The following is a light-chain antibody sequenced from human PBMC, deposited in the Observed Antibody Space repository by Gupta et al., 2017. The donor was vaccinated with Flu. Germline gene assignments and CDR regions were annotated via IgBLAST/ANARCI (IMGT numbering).Light chain of an antibody. CDR1: QGISTW. V-gene: IGKV1D-16*01. Sequence: DIQMTQPPSPLSASVGDRVTITCRASQGISTWLAWYQLKPGKAPRSLIYAASYLRSGVPSRFSGSGSGTDFTLTISSLQPEDFATYSCQQYNSYPVTFGGGTKVEIK. CDR2: AAS. J-gene: IGKJ4*01. CDR3: QQYNSYPVT.